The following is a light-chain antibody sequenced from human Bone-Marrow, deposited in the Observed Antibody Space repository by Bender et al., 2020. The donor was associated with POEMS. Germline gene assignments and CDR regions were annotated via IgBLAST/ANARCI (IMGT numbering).Light chain of an antibody. CDR3: QSAASSSSRWV. J-gene: IGLJ3*02. Sequence: SYELTQPPSVSVSPGQTARITCSGDALPRQFTYWFQQKPGQAPVLVIYKDAERPSGIPERFAGSSSGTTVTLTISGVQAEDEADYYCQSAASSSSRWVFGGGTKLTVL. CDR2: KDA. CDR1: ALPRQF. V-gene: IGLV3-25*03.